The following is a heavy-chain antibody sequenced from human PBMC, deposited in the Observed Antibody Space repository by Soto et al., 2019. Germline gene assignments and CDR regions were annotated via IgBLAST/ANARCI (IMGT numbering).Heavy chain of an antibody. Sequence: ASVKVSCKASGYTFTSYAMHWVRQAPGQRLEWMGWINAGNGNTKYSQKFQGRVTITRNTSASTAYMELSSLRSEDTAVYYCARSPPIAVAGTFDYWGQGTLGTVSS. V-gene: IGHV1-3*01. CDR1: GYTFTSYA. CDR3: ARSPPIAVAGTFDY. CDR2: INAGNGNT. J-gene: IGHJ4*02. D-gene: IGHD6-19*01.